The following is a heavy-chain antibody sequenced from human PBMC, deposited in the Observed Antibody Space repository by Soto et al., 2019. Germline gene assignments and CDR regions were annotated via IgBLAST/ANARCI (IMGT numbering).Heavy chain of an antibody. Sequence: EVQLVESGGGLVQPGGSLRLSCAASGFTFNTYWMHWVRQAPGRGLVWVSRLNSDGSSKYYGDSMKGRFTSSRDNADNTVYLQMNSLRDEDTAVYFCVRGFKNYYAMDVWGQGTTVTVSS. J-gene: IGHJ6*02. CDR1: GFTFNTYW. CDR2: LNSDGSSK. V-gene: IGHV3-74*01. CDR3: VRGFKNYYAMDV.